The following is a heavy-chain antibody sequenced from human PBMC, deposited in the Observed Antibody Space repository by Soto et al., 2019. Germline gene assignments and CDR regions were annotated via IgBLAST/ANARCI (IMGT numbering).Heavy chain of an antibody. V-gene: IGHV3-23*01. Sequence: PGGSLRLSCAASGFAFSTYAMTWVRQAPGKGLEWVSVISGSGGSSYYAASVKGRFTISRDNSKNTLYLQMNGLRAEDTALYYCAKVTKRAAAGRYEYYKYGMDVWGQGTTGTVS. CDR2: ISGSGGSS. D-gene: IGHD6-13*01. CDR3: AKVTKRAAAGRYEYYKYGMDV. CDR1: GFAFSTYA. J-gene: IGHJ6*02.